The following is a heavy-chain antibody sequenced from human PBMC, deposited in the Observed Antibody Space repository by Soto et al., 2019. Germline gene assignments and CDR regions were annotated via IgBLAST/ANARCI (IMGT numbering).Heavy chain of an antibody. Sequence: PGGSLRLSCAASGFTFSSYSMNWVRQAPGKGLEWVSSISSSSSYIYYADSVKGRFTISRDNAKNSLYLQMNSLRAEDTAVYYCARDQCGYSYGLPYYYYGMDVWGQGTTVTVSS. J-gene: IGHJ6*02. CDR3: ARDQCGYSYGLPYYYYGMDV. CDR1: GFTFSSYS. D-gene: IGHD5-18*01. V-gene: IGHV3-21*01. CDR2: ISSSSSYI.